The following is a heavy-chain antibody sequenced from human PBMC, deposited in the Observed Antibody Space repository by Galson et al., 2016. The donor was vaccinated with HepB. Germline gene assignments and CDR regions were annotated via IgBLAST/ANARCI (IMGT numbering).Heavy chain of an antibody. CDR2: IYYAGTT. V-gene: IGHV4-39*01. CDR3: ARHIDYYDSSAYYPD. D-gene: IGHD3-22*01. J-gene: IGHJ4*02. Sequence: SETLSLTCTVSGGSISHYYWNWIRQPPGKGLEWIGSIYYAGTTYYNPSLKSRVTLSLDTSNNHFSLNLNSVTAADTAVYYCARHIDYYDSSAYYPDWGRGTLVTVSS. CDR1: GGSISHYY.